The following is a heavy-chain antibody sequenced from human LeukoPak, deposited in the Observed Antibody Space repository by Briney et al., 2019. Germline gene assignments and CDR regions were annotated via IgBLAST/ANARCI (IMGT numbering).Heavy chain of an antibody. D-gene: IGHD3-3*01. CDR3: ARGSAY. Sequence: SETLSLTCTVSGASVSSGSYYWSWIRQPPGKGLEWIGYIYNSGSTNYNPTLKSRVTILVDTSKNQFSLKLSSVTAADTAVYYCARGSAYWGQGTLVTVSS. CDR2: IYNSGST. CDR1: GASVSSGSYY. J-gene: IGHJ4*02. V-gene: IGHV4-61*01.